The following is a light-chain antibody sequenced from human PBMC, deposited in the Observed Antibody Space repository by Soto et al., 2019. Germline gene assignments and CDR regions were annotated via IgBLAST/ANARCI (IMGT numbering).Light chain of an antibody. Sequence: QSVLTQPASVSGSPGQSITISCTGSTSDIGGYNYVSWYQQHPGKAPKLLIYDVSYRPSGISDRFSGSKSGNTASLTISGPQPEDEADYYCSSYGASSTLFGGGTKLTVL. CDR2: DVS. V-gene: IGLV2-14*03. CDR3: SSYGASSTL. J-gene: IGLJ2*01. CDR1: TSDIGGYNY.